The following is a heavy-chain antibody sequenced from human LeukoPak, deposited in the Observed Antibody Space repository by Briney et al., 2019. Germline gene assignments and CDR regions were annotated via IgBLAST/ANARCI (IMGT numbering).Heavy chain of an antibody. CDR3: AKGPLNDYGDYVLLEYYFDY. CDR1: GLTFSSYA. V-gene: IGHV3-23*01. J-gene: IGHJ4*02. Sequence: PGGSLRLSCAASGLTFSSYAMSWVRQAPGKGLEWVSAISGSGGSTYYADSVKGRFTIPRDNSKNTLYLQMNSLRAEDTAVYYCAKGPLNDYGDYVLLEYYFDYWGQGTLVTVSS. CDR2: ISGSGGST. D-gene: IGHD4-17*01.